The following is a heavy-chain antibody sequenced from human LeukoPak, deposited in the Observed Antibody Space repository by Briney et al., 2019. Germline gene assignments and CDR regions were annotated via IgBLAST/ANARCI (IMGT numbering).Heavy chain of an antibody. D-gene: IGHD2-15*01. CDR3: ARGYCSGGSCYLNAFDI. CDR2: ISSSISYI. J-gene: IGHJ3*02. Sequence: GGSLRLSCAASGFTFSSYTMNWVRQAPGKGLEWVSSISSSISYIYYADSVKGRFTISRDNAKNSLYLQMNSLRAEDTAVYYCARGYCSGGSCYLNAFDIWGQGTMVTVSS. V-gene: IGHV3-21*01. CDR1: GFTFSSYT.